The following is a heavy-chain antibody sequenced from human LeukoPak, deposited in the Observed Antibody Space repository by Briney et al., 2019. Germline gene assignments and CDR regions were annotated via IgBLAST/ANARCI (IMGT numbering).Heavy chain of an antibody. J-gene: IGHJ4*02. CDR2: INPNSGGT. D-gene: IGHD3-10*01. CDR1: GYTFTVYY. CDR3: ARVLWFGERRIEYFDY. Sequence: ASVKVSCKASGYTFTVYYMHWVRQAPGQGLEWMGRINPNSGGTNYAQKFQGRVTMTRDTSISTAYMELSRLRSDDTAVYYCARVLWFGERRIEYFDYWGQGTLVTVSS. V-gene: IGHV1-2*06.